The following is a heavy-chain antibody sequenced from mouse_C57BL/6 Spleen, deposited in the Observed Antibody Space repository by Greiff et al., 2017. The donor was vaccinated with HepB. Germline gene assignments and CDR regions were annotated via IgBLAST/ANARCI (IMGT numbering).Heavy chain of an antibody. CDR2: IDPSDSYT. CDR3: ARGITTVVGFDY. V-gene: IGHV1-59*01. Sequence: QVQLQQPGAELVRPGPSVKLSCKASGYTFTSYWMHWVKQRPGQGLEWIGVIDPSDSYTNYNQKFKGKATLTVDTSSSTAYMQLSSLTSEDSAVYYCARGITTVVGFDYWGQGTTLTVSS. J-gene: IGHJ2*01. D-gene: IGHD1-1*01. CDR1: GYTFTSYW.